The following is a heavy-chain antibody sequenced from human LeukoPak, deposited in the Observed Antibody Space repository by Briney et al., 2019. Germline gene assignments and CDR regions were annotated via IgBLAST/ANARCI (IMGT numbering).Heavy chain of an antibody. V-gene: IGHV1-2*02. J-gene: IGHJ4*02. D-gene: IGHD3-22*01. CDR3: ARDNQKTYYYDSSGENYFDY. Sequence: GASVKVSCKASGYTFTGYYMHWVRQAPGQGLEWMGWINPNSGGTNYAQEFQGRVTMTRDTSISTAYMELSRLRSDDTAVYYCARDNQKTYYYDSSGENYFDYWGQGTLVTVSS. CDR2: INPNSGGT. CDR1: GYTFTGYY.